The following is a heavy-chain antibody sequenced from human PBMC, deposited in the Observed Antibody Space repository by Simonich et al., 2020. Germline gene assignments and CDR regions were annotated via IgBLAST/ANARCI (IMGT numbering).Heavy chain of an antibody. CDR1: GFTFSSYS. D-gene: IGHD5-12*01. CDR3: ARDSSYYAFDI. CDR2: ISSSSRTR. V-gene: IGHV3-48*01. J-gene: IGHJ3*02. Sequence: EVQLVESGGGLVQPGGSLRLSCAASGFTFSSYSMNWVRQAPGKGLEWVSYISSSSRTRYYANPVKGRFTISRDNAKNSLYLQMNSLRAEDTAVYYCARDSSYYAFDIWGQGTMVTVSS.